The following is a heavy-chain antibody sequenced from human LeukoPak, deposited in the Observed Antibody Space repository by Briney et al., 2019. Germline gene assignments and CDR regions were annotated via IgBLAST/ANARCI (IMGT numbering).Heavy chain of an antibody. V-gene: IGHV3-53*01. CDR3: ATFKNRVSSAFDV. CDR1: GFRINTYY. CDR2: TYGGGSK. Sequence: GGSLRLSCAASGFRINTYYMGWVRQAPGKGLEWVSGTYGGGSKDYADSVKGRFTISRDNSKNTLYLQMNSLGAEDSAVYYCATFKNRVSSAFDVWGQGTMVTVSP. D-gene: IGHD5/OR15-5a*01. J-gene: IGHJ3*01.